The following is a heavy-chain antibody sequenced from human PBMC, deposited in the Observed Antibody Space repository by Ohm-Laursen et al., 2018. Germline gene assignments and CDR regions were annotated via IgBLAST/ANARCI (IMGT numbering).Heavy chain of an antibody. CDR3: ARGHGYINFDY. CDR1: GSSISDYY. Sequence: TLSLTCIVSGSSISDYYWSWIRQPAGKGLEWIGRIYTSGSTNYHPSLKSRVTTSVDTSKNQFSLKLTSMTAADTAVYYCARGHGYINFDYWGQGTLVTVSS. CDR2: IYTSGST. V-gene: IGHV4-4*07. D-gene: IGHD5-24*01. J-gene: IGHJ4*02.